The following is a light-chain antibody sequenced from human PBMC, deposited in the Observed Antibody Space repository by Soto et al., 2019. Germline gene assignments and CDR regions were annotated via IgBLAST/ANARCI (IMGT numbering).Light chain of an antibody. Sequence: QLVLTQPHSVSGAPGQRVTISCTGSSSNIGAGYDVHWYQQLPGTAPKLLIYGNSNRPSGVPDRFSGSKSGTSASLAITGLQAEDEADYYCQSYDSSLSGSVVFGGGTKLTVL. J-gene: IGLJ2*01. CDR2: GNS. V-gene: IGLV1-40*01. CDR1: SSNIGAGYD. CDR3: QSYDSSLSGSVV.